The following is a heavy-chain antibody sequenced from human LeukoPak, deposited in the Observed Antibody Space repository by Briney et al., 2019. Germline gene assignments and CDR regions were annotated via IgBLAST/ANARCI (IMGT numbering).Heavy chain of an antibody. V-gene: IGHV3-23*01. Sequence: GGSLRLSCAASGFTFSSYAMSWVRQAPGKGLEWVSAISGSGGSTYYADSVKGRFTISRDNSRNTLYLQMNSLRAEDTAVYYCAKDVRGYDFWSGYYGFFDYWGQGTLVTVSS. J-gene: IGHJ4*02. CDR2: ISGSGGST. D-gene: IGHD3-3*01. CDR1: GFTFSSYA. CDR3: AKDVRGYDFWSGYYGFFDY.